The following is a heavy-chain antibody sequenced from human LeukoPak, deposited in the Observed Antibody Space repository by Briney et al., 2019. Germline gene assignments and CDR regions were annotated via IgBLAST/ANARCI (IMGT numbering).Heavy chain of an antibody. CDR3: AREYGSGSLDY. Sequence: GGSLRLSCAASGFTFSSYSMNWVRQAPGKWLEWVPSISSSTNYIFYADSVKGRFTISRDNAKNSLYLQMNGLRAEDTAVYYCAREYGSGSLDYWGQGTLVTVSS. CDR2: ISSSTNYI. CDR1: GFTFSSYS. V-gene: IGHV3-21*01. J-gene: IGHJ4*02. D-gene: IGHD3-10*01.